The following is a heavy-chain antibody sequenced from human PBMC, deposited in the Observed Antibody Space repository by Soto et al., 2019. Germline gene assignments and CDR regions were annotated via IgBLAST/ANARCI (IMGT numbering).Heavy chain of an antibody. V-gene: IGHV1-18*01. D-gene: IGHD3-3*01. CDR1: GYTFTSYG. CDR3: ALSGRLRFLEW. J-gene: IGHJ4*02. CDR2: ISAYNGNT. Sequence: ASVKVSCKASGYTFTSYGISWVRQAPGQGLEWMGWISAYNGNTNYAQKLQGRVTMTTDTSTSTAYVELRSLRSDDTAVYYCALSGRLRFLEWWGQGTMVTVYS.